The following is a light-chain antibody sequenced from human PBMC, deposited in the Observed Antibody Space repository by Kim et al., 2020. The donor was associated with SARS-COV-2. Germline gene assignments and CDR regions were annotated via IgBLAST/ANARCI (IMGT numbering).Light chain of an antibody. CDR1: QNICTY. CDR3: QQSYSTPLHS. Sequence: TVGDRVTITCRASQNICTYLNWYQQKPGKAPQLLIYAASSLRSGVPSRFSGSGSGTDFTLTIGSLQPDDFATYYCQQSYSTPLHSFGQGTKLEI. J-gene: IGKJ2*03. V-gene: IGKV1-39*01. CDR2: AAS.